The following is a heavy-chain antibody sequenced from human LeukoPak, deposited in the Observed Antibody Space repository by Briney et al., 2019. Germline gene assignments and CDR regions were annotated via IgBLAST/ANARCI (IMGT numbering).Heavy chain of an antibody. CDR1: GGSVISDTYY. D-gene: IGHD1-1*01. CDR2: IHYSEST. V-gene: IGHV4-39*01. Sequence: SETLSLTCTVSGGSVISDTYYWGWIRQPPGKGLEWIGSIHYSESTYYTPSLKTRITMSVDTSKNQFSLKLRSVTAADTAVYFCAGHAKYNDFDPWGQGTLVTVSS. CDR3: AGHAKYNDFDP. J-gene: IGHJ5*02.